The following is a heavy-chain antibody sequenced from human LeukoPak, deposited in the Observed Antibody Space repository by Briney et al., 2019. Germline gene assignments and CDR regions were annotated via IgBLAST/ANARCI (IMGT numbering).Heavy chain of an antibody. CDR3: ARERSIYGPMDV. D-gene: IGHD3-3*02. CDR1: GGSITTSNYH. J-gene: IGHJ6*02. CDR2: IYHDGTT. Sequence: SETLSLTCTVSGGSITTSNYHWGWIRQPPGKGLEWIASIYHDGTTYYNPSLRSRVTISIDTSKNQFSLKVGSVTAADTAVYYCARERSIYGPMDVWGQGTTVTVSS. V-gene: IGHV4-39*07.